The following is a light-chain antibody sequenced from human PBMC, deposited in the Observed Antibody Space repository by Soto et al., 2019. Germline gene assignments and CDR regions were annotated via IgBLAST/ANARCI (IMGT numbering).Light chain of an antibody. CDR2: DDH. CDR1: NIGTKS. CDR3: QVWDSSSDTYV. V-gene: IGLV3-21*02. J-gene: IGLJ1*01. Sequence: SYELTQPPSVSVAPGQTARISCGGDNIGTKSVHWYQQKPGQAPVLVIYDDHDRPSGIPERFSGSNSGNTATLTITRVEAGDEADYYCQVWDSSSDTYVFADGTKVTV.